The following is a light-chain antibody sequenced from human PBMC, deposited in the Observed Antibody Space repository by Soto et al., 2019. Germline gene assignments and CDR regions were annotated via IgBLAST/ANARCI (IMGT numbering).Light chain of an antibody. Sequence: EIVLTQFPGTLSLSPGESATLSCRASQSVSSSYLAWYQQKPGQAPRVLIYGASSRASGIPDRFSGSGSGTDFTLTISGLEPEDFAVYYCQQCGSSPLTFGGGTRVEIK. CDR2: GAS. V-gene: IGKV3-20*01. J-gene: IGKJ4*01. CDR3: QQCGSSPLT. CDR1: QSVSSSY.